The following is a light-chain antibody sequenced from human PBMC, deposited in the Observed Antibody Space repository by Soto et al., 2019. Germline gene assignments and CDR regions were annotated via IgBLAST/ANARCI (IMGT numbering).Light chain of an antibody. V-gene: IGLV2-8*01. Sequence: QSALTQPPSASGSPGQSVTISCTGTSSDVGGYNSVSWYQHLPGKAPKLMIYEVSKRPSGVPDRFSGSKSANTASLTVSRLQAEDAADYYCSSYAGSDHYVFGTGTKLTVL. CDR1: SSDVGGYNS. CDR2: EVS. J-gene: IGLJ1*01. CDR3: SSYAGSDHYV.